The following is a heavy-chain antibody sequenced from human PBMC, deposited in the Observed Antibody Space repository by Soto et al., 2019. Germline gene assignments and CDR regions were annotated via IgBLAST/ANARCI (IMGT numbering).Heavy chain of an antibody. D-gene: IGHD3-10*01. CDR1: GFTFSTSW. CDR2: IKEDGSEK. CDR3: ARADYYGDPGSY. J-gene: IGHJ4*02. Sequence: GGSLRLSCAASGFTFSTSWMSWVRQAPGKGLEWVANIKEDGSEKYYVDSVKGRFTISRDHAKNSLYLQMNSLGADDTAVCYCARADYYGDPGSYWGQGTLVTVSS. V-gene: IGHV3-7*01.